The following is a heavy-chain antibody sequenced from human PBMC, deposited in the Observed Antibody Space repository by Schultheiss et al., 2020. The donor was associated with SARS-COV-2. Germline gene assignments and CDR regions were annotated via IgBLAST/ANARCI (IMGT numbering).Heavy chain of an antibody. CDR1: GFTFSSYA. V-gene: IGHV3-30*07. J-gene: IGHJ4*02. CDR2: ISYDGSNK. CDR3: ARGQGASGYYDSSGYYYAWGPRYFDY. Sequence: GGSLRLSCAASGFTFSSYAMHWVRQAPGKGLEWVAVISYDGSNKYYADSVKGRFTISRDNAKNSLYLQMNSLRAEDTAVYYCARGQGASGYYDSSGYYYAWGPRYFDYWGQGTLVTVSS. D-gene: IGHD3-22*01.